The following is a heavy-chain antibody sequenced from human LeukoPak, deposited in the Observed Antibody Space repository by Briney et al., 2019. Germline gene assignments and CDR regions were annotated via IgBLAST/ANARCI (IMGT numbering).Heavy chain of an antibody. CDR3: RRPRWEKPYYNESSGLFDY. D-gene: IGHD3-22*01. Sequence: GGSLRLSCAASGFTFDDYGMSWVRQAPGKGLEWVSGINWNGGRTGYADSVKGRFTISRDNAKNSLYLQMNSLRAEDTALYYGRRPRWEKPYYNESSGLFDYGGQGTLVTVSS. CDR1: GFTFDDYG. V-gene: IGHV3-20*04. CDR2: INWNGGRT. J-gene: IGHJ4*02.